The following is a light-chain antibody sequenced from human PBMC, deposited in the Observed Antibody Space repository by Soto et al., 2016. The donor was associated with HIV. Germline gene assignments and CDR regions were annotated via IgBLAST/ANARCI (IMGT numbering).Light chain of an antibody. J-gene: IGLJ3*02. Sequence: SYELTQPPSVSVAPGETARITCGGNNIGTKSVHWYQQKPGQAPVLVVYDDSARPSEIPERFSGSNSGNTATLTISRVEAGDEADYYCQVWHAGSDFWVFGGGTKLTVL. CDR3: QVWHAGSDFWV. V-gene: IGLV3-21*02. CDR1: NIGTKS. CDR2: DDS.